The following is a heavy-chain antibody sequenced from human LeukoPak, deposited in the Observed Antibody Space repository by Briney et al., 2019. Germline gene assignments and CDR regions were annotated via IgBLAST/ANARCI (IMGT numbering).Heavy chain of an antibody. D-gene: IGHD3-10*01. CDR3: ARDREEEELLWFGETGDAFDI. J-gene: IGHJ3*02. CDR1: GYTFTSYD. V-gene: IGHV1-2*02. CDR2: INPNSGGT. Sequence: ASVKVSCKASGYTFTSYDINWVRQAPGQGLEWMGWINPNSGGTNYAQKFQGRVTMTRDTSISTAYMELSRLRSDDTAVYYCARDREEEELLWFGETGDAFDIWGQGTMVTVSS.